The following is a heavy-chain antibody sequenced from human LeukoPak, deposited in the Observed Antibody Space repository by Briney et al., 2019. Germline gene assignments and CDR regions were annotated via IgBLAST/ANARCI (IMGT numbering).Heavy chain of an antibody. CDR1: GGSFSGYY. CDR2: INHSEST. CDR3: ARGEEKAAAGLNAFDI. Sequence: SETLSLTCAVYGGSFSGYYWSWIRQPPGKGLEWIGEINHSESTNYNPSLKSRVTISVDTSKNQFSLKLSSVTAADTAVYYCARGEEKAAAGLNAFDIWGQGTMVTVSS. D-gene: IGHD6-13*01. V-gene: IGHV4-34*01. J-gene: IGHJ3*02.